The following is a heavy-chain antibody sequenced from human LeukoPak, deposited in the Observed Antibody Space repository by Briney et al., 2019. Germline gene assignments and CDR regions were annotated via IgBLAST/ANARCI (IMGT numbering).Heavy chain of an antibody. CDR3: ARDPSNVLLWFGELTSDY. CDR2: INHSGST. Sequence: PSETLSLTCAVYGGSFSGYYWSWIRQPPGKGLEWIGEINHSGSTNYNPSLKSRVTISVDTSKNQFSLKLSSVTAADTAVYYCARDPSNVLLWFGELTSDYWGQGTLVTVSS. V-gene: IGHV4-34*01. D-gene: IGHD3-10*01. CDR1: GGSFSGYY. J-gene: IGHJ4*02.